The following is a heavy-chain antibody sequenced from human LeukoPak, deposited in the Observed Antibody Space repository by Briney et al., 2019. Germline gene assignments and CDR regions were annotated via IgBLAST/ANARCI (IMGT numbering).Heavy chain of an antibody. CDR3: AKDLYCSGGSCYPD. Sequence: PGGSLSLSCAASGITFSSYGMHWVRQAPGKGLEWVATIWHDGSKKYYADSVKGRFTTFTDNSKNTLFLQMNSLRAEDTAVYYCAKDLYCSGGSCYPDWGQGTLVTVSP. V-gene: IGHV3-33*06. CDR1: GITFSSYG. CDR2: IWHDGSKK. D-gene: IGHD2-15*01. J-gene: IGHJ4*02.